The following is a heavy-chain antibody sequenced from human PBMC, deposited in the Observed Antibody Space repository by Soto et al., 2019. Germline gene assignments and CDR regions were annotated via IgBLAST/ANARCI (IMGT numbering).Heavy chain of an antibody. CDR2: ISAYNGNT. J-gene: IGHJ6*02. CDR3: ARDEYSSSSFYYYYYGMDV. D-gene: IGHD6-6*01. CDR1: GYTFTSYG. V-gene: IGHV1-18*04. Sequence: ASVKVSCKASGYTFTSYGISWVRQAPGQGLEWMGWISAYNGNTNYAQKLQGRVTMTTDTSTSTAYMELRSLRSDDTAVYFCARDEYSSSSFYYYYYGMDVWGQGTTVTVSS.